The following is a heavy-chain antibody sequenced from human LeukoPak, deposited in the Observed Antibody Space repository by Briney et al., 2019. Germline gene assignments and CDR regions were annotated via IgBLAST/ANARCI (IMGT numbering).Heavy chain of an antibody. CDR1: GGSISSSSYY. D-gene: IGHD3-10*01. V-gene: IGHV4-39*07. CDR3: AKAPTGYGSGSSFDY. J-gene: IGHJ4*02. CDR2: IYYSGST. Sequence: SETLSLTCTVSGGSISSSSYYWGWIRQPPGKGLEWIGSIYYSGSTYYNPSLKSRVTISVDTSKNQFSLKLSSVTAADTVVYYCAKAPTGYGSGSSFDYWGQGTLVTVSS.